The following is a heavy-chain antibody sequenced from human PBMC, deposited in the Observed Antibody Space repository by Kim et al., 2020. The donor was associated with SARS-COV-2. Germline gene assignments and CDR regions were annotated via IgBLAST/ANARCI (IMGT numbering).Heavy chain of an antibody. CDR2: IYYSGST. V-gene: IGHV4-39*01. CDR1: GGSISSSSYY. CDR3: AKHRSSGYYKF. J-gene: IGHJ4*02. Sequence: SETLSLTCTVSGGSISSSSYYWGWIRQPPGKGLEWMGSIYYSGSTYYNPSLKSRVTIYVDTSKNQFSLKLSSVTAADTAVYYCAKHRSSGYYKFWGQGTLVTVSS. D-gene: IGHD3-22*01.